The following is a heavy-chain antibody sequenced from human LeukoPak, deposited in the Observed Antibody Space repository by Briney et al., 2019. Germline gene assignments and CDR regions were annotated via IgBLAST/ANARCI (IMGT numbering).Heavy chain of an antibody. CDR2: IRQDGSEK. J-gene: IGHJ4*02. CDR1: GFTFSSYW. V-gene: IGHV3-7*03. Sequence: PGGSLRLSCAASGFTFSSYWMSWVRQAPGKGLEWVANIRQDGSEKYYVDSVKGRFTISRDNAKNSLYLQMNSLRAEDTAVYYCARDLAVAGTGSDYWGQGTVVTVSS. CDR3: ARDLAVAGTGSDY. D-gene: IGHD6-19*01.